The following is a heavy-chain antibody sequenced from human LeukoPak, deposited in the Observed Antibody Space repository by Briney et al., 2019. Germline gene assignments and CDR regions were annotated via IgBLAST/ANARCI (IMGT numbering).Heavy chain of an antibody. D-gene: IGHD4-17*01. CDR3: ARGATVTNADY. CDR2: ISYHGSVD. Sequence: GGSLRLSCAASGFTFSNFGMHWVRQAPGKGLEWVAVISYHGSVDYYADYVKGRLTISRDNSKNMLYLQMNSLRAEDTAVYYCARGATVTNADYWGQGTLVTVSS. J-gene: IGHJ4*02. V-gene: IGHV3-30*03. CDR1: GFTFSNFG.